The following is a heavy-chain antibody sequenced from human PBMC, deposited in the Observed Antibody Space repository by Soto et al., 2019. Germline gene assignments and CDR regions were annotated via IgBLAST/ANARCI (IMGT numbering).Heavy chain of an antibody. V-gene: IGHV3-21*01. CDR2: ISSGSSYI. D-gene: IGHD3-10*01. Sequence: EVQLVESGGGLVKPGGSLRLSCAASGFNFNTYTMNWVRPAPGKGLEWVSSISSGSSYIYNAASVKGRFTISRDNAQNSLYLQMNSLRAEDTAVYYCARDPFGSAHMDVWGQGTTVTVSS. J-gene: IGHJ6*02. CDR3: ARDPFGSAHMDV. CDR1: GFNFNTYT.